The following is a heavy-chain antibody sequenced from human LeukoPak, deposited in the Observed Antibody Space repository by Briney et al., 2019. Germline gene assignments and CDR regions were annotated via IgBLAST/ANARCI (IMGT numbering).Heavy chain of an antibody. J-gene: IGHJ4*02. Sequence: ASVKVSCKASGYTFTSYDINWVRQAPGQGLEWMGWMNHNSGNTGYAQKFQGRITMTMNTSRRTAYMELSSLRSENTGMYYYERRAIAVDYWGQGNLVTVSS. D-gene: IGHD6-19*01. CDR2: MNHNSGNT. V-gene: IGHV1-8*01. CDR1: GYTFTSYD. CDR3: ERRAIAVDY.